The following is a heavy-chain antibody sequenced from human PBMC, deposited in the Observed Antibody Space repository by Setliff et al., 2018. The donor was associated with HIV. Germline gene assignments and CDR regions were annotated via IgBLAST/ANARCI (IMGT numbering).Heavy chain of an antibody. CDR2: ISSSSYYI. J-gene: IGHJ6*02. V-gene: IGHV3-21*01. D-gene: IGHD3-10*02. CDR3: ARDRDHVVQEGYYDMGV. Sequence: GVLRLSCAASGFTFSSYTMNWVRQAPGKGLEWVSSISSSSYYIYYADSVKGRFTISRDNAKNSLFLQMNSLRAEDTAVYYCARDRDHVVQEGYYDMGVWGQGTTVTVSS. CDR1: GFTFSSYT.